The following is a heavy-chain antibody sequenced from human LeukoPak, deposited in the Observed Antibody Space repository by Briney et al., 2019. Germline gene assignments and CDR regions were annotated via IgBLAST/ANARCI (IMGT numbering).Heavy chain of an antibody. CDR3: ARYPHAVQLPSYYYYMDV. Sequence: SQTLSLTCAISGGSVSSNSAAWNWIRQSPSRGLEWLGRTYYRSKWYNDYAVSVKSRITINPDTSKNQFSLQLNSVTPEDTAVYYCARYPHAVQLPSYYYYMDVWGKGTTVTVSS. D-gene: IGHD5-18*01. CDR2: TYYRSKWYN. V-gene: IGHV6-1*01. J-gene: IGHJ6*03. CDR1: GGSVSSNSAA.